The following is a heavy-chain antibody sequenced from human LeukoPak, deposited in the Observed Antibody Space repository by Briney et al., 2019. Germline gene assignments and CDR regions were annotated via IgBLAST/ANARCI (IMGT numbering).Heavy chain of an antibody. V-gene: IGHV1-69*04. J-gene: IGHJ4*02. CDR1: GGTFSSYA. D-gene: IGHD2-15*01. CDR3: ASAPVIAATQMGLDY. Sequence: SVKVSCKASGGTFSSYAISWVRRAPGQGLEWMGRIIPILGIANYAQKFQGRVTITADKSTSTAYMELSSLRSEDTAVYYCASAPVIAATQMGLDYWGQGTLVTVSS. CDR2: IIPILGIA.